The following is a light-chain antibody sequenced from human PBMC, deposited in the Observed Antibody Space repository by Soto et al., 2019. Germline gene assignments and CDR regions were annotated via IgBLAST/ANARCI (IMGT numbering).Light chain of an antibody. Sequence: QAVVTQEPSLSVSPGGTVTLTCGSSTGAVTSGHYPYWFQQKPGQAPKTLIYDTSNKHSWTPARFSGSLLGGEAALTLSDAQPEDEADYYCQSYDSSLSGWKVFGGGTKLTVL. CDR2: DTS. V-gene: IGLV7-46*01. CDR1: TGAVTSGHY. J-gene: IGLJ2*01. CDR3: QSYDSSLSGWKV.